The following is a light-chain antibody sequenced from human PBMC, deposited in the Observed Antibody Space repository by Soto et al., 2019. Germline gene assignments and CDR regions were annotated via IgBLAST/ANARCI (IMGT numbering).Light chain of an antibody. CDR1: QSVSSY. Sequence: FTHPPTILSLSPRERATLSCRASQSVSSYLAWYQQKPGQAPRLLIYDASNRATGIPARFSGSGSGTDFTLTISSLEPEDFAVYYCQQRSNWPPLSFGGGT. J-gene: IGKJ4*01. CDR2: DAS. CDR3: QQRSNWPPLS. V-gene: IGKV3-11*01.